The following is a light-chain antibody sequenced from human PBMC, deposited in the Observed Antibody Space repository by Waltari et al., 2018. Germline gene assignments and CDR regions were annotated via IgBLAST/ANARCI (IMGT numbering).Light chain of an antibody. CDR2: EVS. CDR1: SSTAGGSNY. V-gene: IGLV2-14*01. Sequence: QSALTQPASVSGSPGQSITISCTGTSSTAGGSNYVSWYQQHPGKAPKLMIYEVSNRPSGVSNRFSGSKSGNTASLTISGLQAEDEADYYCSSYTSSSTLVVFGGGTKLTVL. J-gene: IGLJ2*01. CDR3: SSYTSSSTLVV.